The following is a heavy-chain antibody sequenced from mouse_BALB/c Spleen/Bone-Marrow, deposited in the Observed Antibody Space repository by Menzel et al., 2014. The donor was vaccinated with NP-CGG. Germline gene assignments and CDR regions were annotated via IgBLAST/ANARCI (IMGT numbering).Heavy chain of an antibody. D-gene: IGHD1-1*01. CDR1: GYTFTSSD. CDR3: ARELLRLLGWYFEV. CDR2: INPYNDGT. J-gene: IGHJ1*01. Sequence: EVQLQQSGPELVKPGDSVKMSCKVSGYTFTSSDMLWVQQQPGQGLEWIGYINPYNDGTNYNEEFKGKATLTSDKSSSTACIELSSRTTEDSAVYYCARELLRLLGWYFEVWGAGTTVTVSS. V-gene: IGHV1-14*01.